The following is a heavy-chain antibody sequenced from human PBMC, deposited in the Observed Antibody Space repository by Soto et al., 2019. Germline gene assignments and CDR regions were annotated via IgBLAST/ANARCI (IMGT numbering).Heavy chain of an antibody. J-gene: IGHJ4*02. CDR3: ARAHRYYYDSSGYYPFDY. CDR1: GYTFTSYG. CDR2: ISAYNGNT. D-gene: IGHD3-22*01. V-gene: IGHV1-18*01. Sequence: AASVKVSCKASGYTFTSYGISWVRQAPGQGLEWVGWISAYNGNTNYAQKLQGRVTMTTDTSTSTAYMELRSLRSDDTAVYYCARAHRYYYDSSGYYPFDYWGQGTLVTVSS.